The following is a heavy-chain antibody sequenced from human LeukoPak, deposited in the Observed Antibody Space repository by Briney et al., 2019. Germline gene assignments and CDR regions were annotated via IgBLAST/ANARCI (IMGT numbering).Heavy chain of an antibody. Sequence: PGGSLRLSCAASGFTFSSYAISWVRQAPGKGQEWVSAISGSGGSTYYADSVKGRFTISRDNSKNTLYLQMNSLRAEDTAVYYCAKGLTYCSSTSCYSAFDYWGQGTLVTVSS. CDR1: GFTFSSYA. D-gene: IGHD2-2*01. J-gene: IGHJ4*02. V-gene: IGHV3-23*01. CDR2: ISGSGGST. CDR3: AKGLTYCSSTSCYSAFDY.